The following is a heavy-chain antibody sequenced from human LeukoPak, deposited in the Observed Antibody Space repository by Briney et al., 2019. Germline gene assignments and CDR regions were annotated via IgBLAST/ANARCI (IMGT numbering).Heavy chain of an antibody. CDR3: AKRGGGWLTENAFDI. V-gene: IGHV3-23*01. J-gene: IGHJ3*02. Sequence: GGSLRLSCAASGFTLSDYAMSWVRQAPGEGLEWVSSIGGGDSTAYADSVRGRFTISRDTSKSTLYLQMNSLRAEDTAVYYCAKRGGGWLTENAFDIWGQGTMVTVSS. D-gene: IGHD6-19*01. CDR2: IGGGDST. CDR1: GFTLSDYA.